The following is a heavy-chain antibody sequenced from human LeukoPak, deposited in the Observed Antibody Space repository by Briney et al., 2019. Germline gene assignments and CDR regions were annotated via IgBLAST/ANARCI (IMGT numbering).Heavy chain of an antibody. CDR1: GGTFTTFA. CDR2: ILPMYGTT. D-gene: IGHD3-10*01. Sequence: GSSVKVSCKASGGTFTTFAVTWVRQAPGQGLEWVGGILPMYGTTNYAQKFQDRVTLTADQSAATVFMELTRLTSEDTAMYFCAKEAGLQFGADAKPGTNWFDPWGQGTLVTVSS. V-gene: IGHV1-69*01. CDR3: AKEAGLQFGADAKPGTNWFDP. J-gene: IGHJ5*02.